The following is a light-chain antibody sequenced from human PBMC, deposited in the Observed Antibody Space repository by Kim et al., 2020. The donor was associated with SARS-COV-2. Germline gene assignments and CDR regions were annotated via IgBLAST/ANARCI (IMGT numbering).Light chain of an antibody. J-gene: IGKJ4*01. CDR1: QGVSDN. CDR3: QQYENWPPVT. V-gene: IGKV3-15*01. Sequence: VFPGERVTLSCRASQGVSDNLAWYQQKPGQAPRLLIYGASTRATGIPARFSGSGSGTEFTLDISSLQSEDLAVYYCQQYENWPPVTFGGGTKVDIK. CDR2: GAS.